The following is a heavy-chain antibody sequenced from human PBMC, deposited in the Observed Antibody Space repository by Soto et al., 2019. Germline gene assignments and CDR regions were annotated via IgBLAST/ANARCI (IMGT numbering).Heavy chain of an antibody. CDR2: ISYDGSNQ. Sequence: GGSLRLCCAASGFTCNIYGMHWVRQAPDKGLEWVALISYDGSNQYYADSVKGRFTISRDNSKNTLFLQMNSLRADDTAVYYCAKDQASGQGSFDSWGQGTLVTVSS. J-gene: IGHJ4*02. V-gene: IGHV3-30*18. CDR1: GFTCNIYG. CDR3: AKDQASGQGSFDS.